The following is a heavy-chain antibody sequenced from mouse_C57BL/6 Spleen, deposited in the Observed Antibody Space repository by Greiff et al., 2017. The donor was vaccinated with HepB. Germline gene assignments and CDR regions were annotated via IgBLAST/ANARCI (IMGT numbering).Heavy chain of an antibody. Sequence: VQGVESGAELVKPGASVKISCKASGYAFSSYWMNWVKQRPGKGLEWIGQIYPGDGDTNYNGKFKGKATLTADKSSSTAYMQLSSLTSEDSAVYFCARSTTTVVADWYFDVWGTGTTVTVSS. CDR1: GYAFSSYW. CDR2: IYPGDGDT. CDR3: ARSTTTVVADWYFDV. D-gene: IGHD1-1*01. V-gene: IGHV1-80*01. J-gene: IGHJ1*03.